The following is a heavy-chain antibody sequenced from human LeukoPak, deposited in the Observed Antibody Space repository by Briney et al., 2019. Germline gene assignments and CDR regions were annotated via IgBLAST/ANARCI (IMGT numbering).Heavy chain of an antibody. V-gene: IGHV4-61*08. CDR2: IYYSGST. CDR3: ARTDSSGYYDWFDP. CDR1: GGSISSGGYY. D-gene: IGHD3-22*01. J-gene: IGHJ5*02. Sequence: SETLSLTCTVSGGSISSGGYYWSWIRQPPGKGLEWIGYIYYSGSTNYNPSLKSRVIISVDTSKNQFSLKLSSVTAADTAVYYCARTDSSGYYDWFDPWGQGTLVTVSS.